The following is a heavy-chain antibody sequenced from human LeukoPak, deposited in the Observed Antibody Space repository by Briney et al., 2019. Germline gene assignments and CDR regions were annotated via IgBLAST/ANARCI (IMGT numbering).Heavy chain of an antibody. CDR3: AGLHFAASEEFDT. CDR2: ISSSGST. J-gene: IGHJ5*02. Sequence: SQTLSLTCTLSARSINYYWRSWIRQLPGKGLEWIGYISSSGSTTYNPSLKSRVTISLATSKTHFSLNLTSGTAADTPVYSCAGLHFAASEEFDTWGEGILVTVSS. D-gene: IGHD6-13*01. V-gene: IGHV4-59*08. CDR1: ARSINYYW.